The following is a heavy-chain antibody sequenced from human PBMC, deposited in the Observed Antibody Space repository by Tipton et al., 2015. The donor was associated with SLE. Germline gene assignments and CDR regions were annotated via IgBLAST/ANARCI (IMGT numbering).Heavy chain of an antibody. CDR3: ARPGDSSSWYDY. D-gene: IGHD6-13*01. CDR2: IYYSGST. CDR1: SSYG. J-gene: IGHJ4*02. Sequence: SSYGMHWIRQPPGKGLEWIGSIYYSGSTYYNPSLKSRVTISVDTSKNQFSLKLSSVTAADTAVYYCARPGDSSSWYDYWGQGTLVTVSS. V-gene: IGHV4-39*01.